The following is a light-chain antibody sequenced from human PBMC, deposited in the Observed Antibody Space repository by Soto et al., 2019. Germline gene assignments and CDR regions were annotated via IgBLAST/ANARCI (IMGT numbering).Light chain of an antibody. Sequence: DFVMTQAPDSLAVSLGERATINCKSSQSVLYNSNNKNHLAWYQQKPGQPPQLIIYWASTRESGVPERFSGSGSGTDFTLTISSLEAEDVAFYWCQQYFDVPFTFGGGTKVEI. J-gene: IGKJ4*01. V-gene: IGKV4-1*01. CDR3: QQYFDVPFT. CDR1: QSVLYNSNNKNH. CDR2: WAS.